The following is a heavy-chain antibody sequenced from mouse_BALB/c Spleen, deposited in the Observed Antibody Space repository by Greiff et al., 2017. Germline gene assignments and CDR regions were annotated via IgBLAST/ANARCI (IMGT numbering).Heavy chain of an antibody. CDR2: ISTYYGDA. V-gene: IGHV1S137*01. Sequence: QVHVKQSGAELVRPGVSVKISCKGSGYTFTDYAMHWVKQSHAKSLEWIGVISTYYGDASYNQKFKGKATMTVDKSSSTAYMELARLTSEDSAIYYCARGGNYPYAMDYWGQGTSVTVSS. D-gene: IGHD2-1*01. CDR1: GYTFTDYA. CDR3: ARGGNYPYAMDY. J-gene: IGHJ4*01.